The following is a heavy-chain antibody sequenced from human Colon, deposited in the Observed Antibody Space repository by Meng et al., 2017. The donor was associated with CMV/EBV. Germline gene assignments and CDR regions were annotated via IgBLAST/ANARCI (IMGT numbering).Heavy chain of an antibody. CDR3: AKLTYYDIVAGYQIDY. Sequence: ASISSTNYCWGWIRQPPGKWLEWIGSIHYSGSTYYNPSLKSRVTISADTSKTHFSLKLGSVTAADTAVYYCAKLTYYDIVAGYQIDYWGQGTLVTVSS. CDR2: IHYSGST. J-gene: IGHJ4*02. CDR1: ASISSTNYC. D-gene: IGHD3-9*01. V-gene: IGHV4-39*02.